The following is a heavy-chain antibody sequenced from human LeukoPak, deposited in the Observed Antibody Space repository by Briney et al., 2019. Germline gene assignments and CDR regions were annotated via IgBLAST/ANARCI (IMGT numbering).Heavy chain of an antibody. V-gene: IGHV3-48*03. CDR3: ARGQLWIDY. D-gene: IGHD3-10*01. CDR2: ISSSGRTI. J-gene: IGHJ4*02. CDR1: GFTFSSYE. Sequence: PGGSLRLSCAASGFTFSSYEMNWVRQAPGKGLEWVSYISSSGRTIYYADSVKGRFTISRDNAKNSLYLQMNSLRAEDTAVYYCARGQLWIDYWGQGTLVTVSS.